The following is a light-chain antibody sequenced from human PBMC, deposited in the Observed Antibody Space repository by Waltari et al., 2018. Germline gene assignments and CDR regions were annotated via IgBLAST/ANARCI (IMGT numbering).Light chain of an antibody. J-gene: IGLJ2*01. CDR1: ASNIGSDT. Sequence: QSVLSQPPSASGTPGQRVSISCSGSASNIGSDTVNCYQHPPGTAPKLRIYRDNLRPSGVPDRFSGSKSGTSASLAISGLQSEDEADYFCTAWDSSLKGLLFGGGTRLTVL. CDR2: RDN. V-gene: IGLV1-44*01. CDR3: TAWDSSLKGLL.